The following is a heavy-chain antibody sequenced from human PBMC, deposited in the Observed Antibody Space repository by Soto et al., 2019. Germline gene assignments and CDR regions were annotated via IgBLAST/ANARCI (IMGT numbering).Heavy chain of an antibody. CDR1: GGPLSSYA. CDR3: ARDPVNRYCSGGSCYFYYYYGMDV. Sequence: VKGASKAAGGPLSSYAIIWGRQSPGQGLEWMGGIIPIFGTANYAQKFQGRVTITADESTSTAYMELSSLRSEDTAVYYCARDPVNRYCSGGSCYFYYYYGMDVWGQRTTVTVSS. J-gene: IGHJ6*02. CDR2: IIPIFGTA. D-gene: IGHD2-15*01. V-gene: IGHV1-69*01.